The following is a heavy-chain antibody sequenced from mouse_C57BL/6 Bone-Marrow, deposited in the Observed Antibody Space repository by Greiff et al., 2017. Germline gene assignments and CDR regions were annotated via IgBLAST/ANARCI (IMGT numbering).Heavy chain of an antibody. CDR2: ISDGGSYT. D-gene: IGHD4-1*01. CDR3: ARDRGTGGRDYYAMDY. J-gene: IGHJ4*01. V-gene: IGHV5-4*01. CDR1: GFTFSSYA. Sequence: EVQLVESGGGLVKPGGSLKLSCAASGFTFSSYAMSWVRQTPEKRLEWVATISDGGSYTYYPDNVKGRFTISRDNAKNNLYLQMSHLKSEDTAMYYCARDRGTGGRDYYAMDYWGQGTSVTVSS.